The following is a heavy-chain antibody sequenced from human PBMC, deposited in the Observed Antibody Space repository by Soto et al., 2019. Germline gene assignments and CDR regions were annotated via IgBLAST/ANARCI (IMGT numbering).Heavy chain of an antibody. CDR2: ISYDGSNK. D-gene: IGHD6-6*01. Sequence: QVQLVESGGGVVQPGRSLRLSCAASGFTFSRSGMHWVRQAPGKGLEWVALISYDGSNKYYADSVKGRFTISRDNSKNTLHVQMNSQRAEDTAVYYCAKDSIAGRPDYNYGMDVWGQGTTVTVSS. V-gene: IGHV3-30*18. J-gene: IGHJ6*02. CDR3: AKDSIAGRPDYNYGMDV. CDR1: GFTFSRSG.